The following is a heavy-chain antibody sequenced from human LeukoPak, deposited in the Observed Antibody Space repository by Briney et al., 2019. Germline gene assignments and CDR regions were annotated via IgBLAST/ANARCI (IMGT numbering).Heavy chain of an antibody. CDR3: ARDRRLPLYYYDSSGYLGY. Sequence: GGSLRLSCAASGFTLSSYSMNWVRQAPGKGLEWVSSISRSSAYIYYADSVKGRFTISRDNAKNSLYLQMNSLRAEDTAVYYCARDRRLPLYYYDSSGYLGYWGQGTLVTVSS. J-gene: IGHJ4*02. CDR2: ISRSSAYI. CDR1: GFTLSSYS. D-gene: IGHD3-22*01. V-gene: IGHV3-21*01.